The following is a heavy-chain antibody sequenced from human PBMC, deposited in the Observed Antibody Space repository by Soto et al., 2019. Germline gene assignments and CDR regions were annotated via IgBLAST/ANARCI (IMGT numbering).Heavy chain of an antibody. CDR2: IIPLFGTP. CDR1: GGIFSTYA. V-gene: IGHV1-69*01. J-gene: IGHJ4*02. CDR3: ARDRDDYGSGNYYNRIDF. D-gene: IGHD3-10*01. Sequence: QVQLVQSGPEVKKPGSSVKVSCKASGGIFSTYAISWLRQAPGQGLEWMGGIIPLFGTPNYAQRFQGRVTITADESTSTAYMDLSRLRSEDTAVYYCARDRDDYGSGNYYNRIDFWGQGTLVTVSS.